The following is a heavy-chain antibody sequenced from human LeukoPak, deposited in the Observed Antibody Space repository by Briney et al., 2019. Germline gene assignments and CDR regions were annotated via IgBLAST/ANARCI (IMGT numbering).Heavy chain of an antibody. CDR2: VSGSGDST. CDR3: AKSLYYYDSTFDY. V-gene: IGHV3-23*01. CDR1: GFSFSGYW. J-gene: IGHJ4*02. D-gene: IGHD3-22*01. Sequence: PGGSLRLSCAASGFSFSGYWMSWVRQSPGKGLEWVSTVSGSGDSTYYADSVKGRFTISRDNSKNTLYLQVNSLRAEDTAVYYCAKSLYYYDSTFDYWGQGTLVTVSS.